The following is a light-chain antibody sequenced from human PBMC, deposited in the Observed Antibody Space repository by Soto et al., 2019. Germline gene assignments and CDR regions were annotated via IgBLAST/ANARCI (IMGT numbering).Light chain of an antibody. CDR2: AAS. Sequence: DIQMTQSPSTLSSSVGDRITITCRTSQGIGGRYAACQQKPGKEPQYLIQAASILQSGVPSGFSGSGSGTEFILSTSRLEPEDFAVDYCQQYCSTPPRTFGQGTKVDIK. CDR1: QGIGGR. CDR3: QQYCSTPPRT. J-gene: IGKJ1*01. V-gene: IGKV1D-16*01.